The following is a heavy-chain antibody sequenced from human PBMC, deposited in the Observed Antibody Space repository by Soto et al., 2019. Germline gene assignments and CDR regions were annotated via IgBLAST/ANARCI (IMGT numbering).Heavy chain of an antibody. D-gene: IGHD2-15*01. Sequence: PSEILSLTCTVSGGSISSSSYYWGWIRQPPGKGLEWIGSIYYSGSTYYNPSLKSRVTISVDTSKNQFSLKLSSVTAADTAVYYCARQHSEYYFDYWGQGTLVTVSS. V-gene: IGHV4-39*01. CDR2: IYYSGST. CDR1: GGSISSSSYY. CDR3: ARQHSEYYFDY. J-gene: IGHJ4*02.